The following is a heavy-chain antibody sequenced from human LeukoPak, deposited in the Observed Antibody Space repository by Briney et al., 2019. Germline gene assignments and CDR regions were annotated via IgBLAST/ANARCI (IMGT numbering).Heavy chain of an antibody. CDR1: GGSISSYY. V-gene: IGHV4-59*01. CDR3: ARGQIDTSRSSFDY. CDR2: VYYSGST. D-gene: IGHD2-2*02. Sequence: SETLSLTCTVSGGSISSYYWSWIRQPPGKGLEWIGYVYYSGSTNYNPSLKSRVTISVDTSKNQFSLKLSSVTAADTAVYYCARGQIDTSRSSFDYWGQGTLVTVSS. J-gene: IGHJ4*02.